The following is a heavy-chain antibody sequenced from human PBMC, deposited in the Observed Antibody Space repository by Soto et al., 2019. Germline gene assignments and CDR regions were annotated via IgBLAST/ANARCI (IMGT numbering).Heavy chain of an antibody. CDR2: IKQDASEK. CDR1: KFTFNTYW. Sequence: GGSLRLSCAASKFTFNTYWMSWVRQAPGKGLEWVANIKQDASEKYYVDSVKGRFTISRDNAKNSLYLQMNSLRAEDTAVYYCAREGGGSEQNTFDYWGQGTLVTVSS. CDR3: AREGGGSEQNTFDY. D-gene: IGHD3-16*01. V-gene: IGHV3-7*05. J-gene: IGHJ4*02.